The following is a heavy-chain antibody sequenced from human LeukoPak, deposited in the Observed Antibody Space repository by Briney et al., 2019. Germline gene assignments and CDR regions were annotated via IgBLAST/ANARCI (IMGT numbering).Heavy chain of an antibody. V-gene: IGHV4-34*01. CDR2: INYSGST. Sequence: SETLSLTCAVYGGSFSSYYWGWIRQPPGKGLEWIGSINYSGSTYYNPSLKSRVTISVDRSKNQFSLKLSSVTAADTAVYYCARGYCSGGSCYSSYYYSYMDVWGKGTTVTVSS. J-gene: IGHJ6*03. D-gene: IGHD2-15*01. CDR3: ARGYCSGGSCYSSYYYSYMDV. CDR1: GGSFSSYY.